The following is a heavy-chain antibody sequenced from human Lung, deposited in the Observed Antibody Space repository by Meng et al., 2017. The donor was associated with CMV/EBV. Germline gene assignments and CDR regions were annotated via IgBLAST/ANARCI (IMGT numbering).Heavy chain of an antibody. Sequence: SETLSLXXAVYGGSFSGYDWTWIRQSPGKGLEWIGEINHSGSTNYNPSLKSRLTISLDTSKNQFSLKLKSVTAADTAVYYCARGSTSVTMIVVVFTAASLAYDSWGQGXLVTVSS. CDR3: ARGSTSVTMIVVVFTAASLAYDS. J-gene: IGHJ4*02. CDR1: GGSFSGYD. CDR2: INHSGST. V-gene: IGHV4-34*01. D-gene: IGHD3-22*01.